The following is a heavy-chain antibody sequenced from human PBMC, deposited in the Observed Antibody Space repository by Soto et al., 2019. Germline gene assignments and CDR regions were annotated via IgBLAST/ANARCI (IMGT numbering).Heavy chain of an antibody. Sequence: QVQLVESGGGVVQPGRSLRLSCAASGFTFSSYAMHWVLQAPGKGLEWVAVISYDGSNKYYADSVKGRFTISRDNSKNTLYLQMNSLRAEDTAVYYCARTSSSRRYYYYGMDVWGQGTTVTVSS. V-gene: IGHV3-30-3*01. J-gene: IGHJ6*02. CDR2: ISYDGSNK. CDR1: GFTFSSYA. CDR3: ARTSSSRRYYYYGMDV. D-gene: IGHD6-13*01.